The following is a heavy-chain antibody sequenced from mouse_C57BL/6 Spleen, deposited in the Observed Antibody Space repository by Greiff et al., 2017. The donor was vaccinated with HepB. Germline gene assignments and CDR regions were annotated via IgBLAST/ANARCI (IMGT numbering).Heavy chain of an antibody. CDR2: ISYDGSN. D-gene: IGHD3-2*02. CDR1: GYSITSGYY. V-gene: IGHV3-6*01. CDR3: ARQLRPQAWFAY. Sequence: EVKLVESGPGLVKPSQSLSLTCSVTGYSITSGYYWNWIRQFPGNKLEWMGYISYDGSNNYNPSLKNRISITRDTSKNQFFLKLNSVTTEDTATYYCARQLRPQAWFAYWGQGTLVTVSA. J-gene: IGHJ3*01.